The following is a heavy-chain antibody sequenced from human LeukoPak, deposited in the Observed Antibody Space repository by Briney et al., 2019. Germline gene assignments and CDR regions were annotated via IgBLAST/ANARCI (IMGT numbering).Heavy chain of an antibody. V-gene: IGHV4-34*01. D-gene: IGHD3-10*01. CDR3: ARHPNNPRYYSFDP. J-gene: IGHJ5*02. CDR1: GGSFSGYY. CDR2: INHSGST. Sequence: PSETLSLTCAVYGGSFSGYYWSWIRQPPGKGLEWIGEINHSGSTIYNPSLNSRVTISVDTSKNQFSLMLSSVTAADTAVYYCARHPNNPRYYSFDPWGQGTLVTVSS.